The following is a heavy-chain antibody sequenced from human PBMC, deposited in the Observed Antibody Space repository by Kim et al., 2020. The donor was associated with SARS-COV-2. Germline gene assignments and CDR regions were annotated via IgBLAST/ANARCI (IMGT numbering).Heavy chain of an antibody. CDR3: ARDSIGVGDAIYHYGMDV. V-gene: IGHV3-7*01. Sequence: GGSLRLSCAASGFTFSTYWMSWVRQAPGKGLEWVANIKQDGSEKYYVDSVKGRFTISRDNAKNSLYLQMNSLRAEDTAVYYCARDSIGVGDAIYHYGMDVWGQGTTVTVSS. D-gene: IGHD2-15*01. CDR2: IKQDGSEK. J-gene: IGHJ6*02. CDR1: GFTFSTYW.